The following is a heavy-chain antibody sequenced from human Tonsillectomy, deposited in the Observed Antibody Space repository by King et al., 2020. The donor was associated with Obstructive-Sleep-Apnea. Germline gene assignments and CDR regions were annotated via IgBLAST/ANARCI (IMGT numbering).Heavy chain of an antibody. Sequence: VQLVQSGGGLVQPGGSLRLSCAASGFTFSSYAMSWVRQAPGKGLEWVSAISGSGGSTYYADSVKGRFTISRDNSKNTLYLQMNSLRAEETAVYYCAKNWDIVVVVAAPFDYWGQGTLVTVSS. CDR3: AKNWDIVVVVAAPFDY. J-gene: IGHJ4*02. CDR1: GFTFSSYA. CDR2: ISGSGGST. V-gene: IGHV3-23*04. D-gene: IGHD2-15*01.